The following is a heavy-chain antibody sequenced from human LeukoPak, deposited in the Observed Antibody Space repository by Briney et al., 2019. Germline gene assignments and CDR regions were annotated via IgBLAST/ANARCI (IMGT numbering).Heavy chain of an antibody. J-gene: IGHJ4*02. D-gene: IGHD3-10*01. CDR2: IYTSGST. CDR3: ARENTLVRGVINPLDY. V-gene: IGHV4-61*02. CDR1: GGSISSGSYY. Sequence: PSQTLSLTCTVSGGSISSGSYYWSWIRQPAGKGLEWIGRIYTSGSTNYNPSLKSRVTISVDTSKNQFSLKLNSVTAADTAVYYCARENTLVRGVINPLDYWGQGTLVTVSP.